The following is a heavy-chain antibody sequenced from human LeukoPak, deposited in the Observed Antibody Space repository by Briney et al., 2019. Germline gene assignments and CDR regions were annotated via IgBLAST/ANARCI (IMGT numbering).Heavy chain of an antibody. V-gene: IGHV1-69*06. Sequence: SVKVSCKASGGTFSSYAISWVRQAPGQGLEWMGGIIPIFGTANYAQKFQGRVTITADKSTSTAYMELSSLRSEDTAVYYCASGPDPLTWIQLWRNRNDAFDIWGQGTMVTVSS. CDR2: IIPIFGTA. J-gene: IGHJ3*02. CDR3: ASGPDPLTWIQLWRNRNDAFDI. D-gene: IGHD5-18*01. CDR1: GGTFSSYA.